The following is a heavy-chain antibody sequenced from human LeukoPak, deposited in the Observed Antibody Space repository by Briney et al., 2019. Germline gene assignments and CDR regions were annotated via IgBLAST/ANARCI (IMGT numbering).Heavy chain of an antibody. D-gene: IGHD3-22*01. CDR3: ASESMIPGSGFDY. CDR2: IYYSGST. Sequence: PSETLSLTCTVSSGSISSHYWSWIRQPPGKGLEWIGYIYYSGSTNYNPSLKSRVTISVDTSKNQFSLKLSSVTAADTAVYYCASESMIPGSGFDYWGQGTLVTVSS. CDR1: SGSISSHY. J-gene: IGHJ4*02. V-gene: IGHV4-59*08.